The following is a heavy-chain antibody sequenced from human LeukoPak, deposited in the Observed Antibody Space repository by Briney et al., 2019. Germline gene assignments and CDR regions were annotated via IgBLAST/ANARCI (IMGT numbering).Heavy chain of an antibody. V-gene: IGHV3-30*03. CDR2: ISYDGSNK. CDR1: GFIFNNYG. J-gene: IGHJ4*02. CDR3: ARPQIDSSGYYFGY. D-gene: IGHD3-22*01. Sequence: GGSLRLSCAASGFIFNNYGMHWVRQAPGKGLEWVAVISYDGSNKYCADSVKGRFTISRDNSKNMLYLQMNSLRAEDTAVYYCARPQIDSSGYYFGYWGQGTLVTVSS.